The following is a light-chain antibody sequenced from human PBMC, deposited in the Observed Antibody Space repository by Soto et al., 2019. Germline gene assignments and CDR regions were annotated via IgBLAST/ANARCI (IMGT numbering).Light chain of an antibody. Sequence: QLVLTQSPSASASLGASAKLTCTLSSGHSRYAIAWHQQQPEKGPRFLMKINSDGSHSKGDGVPDRFSGSSSGAERYLTISSLQSEDEADYYCQTWGTGTVVFGGGTKLTVL. V-gene: IGLV4-69*01. J-gene: IGLJ3*02. CDR2: INSDGSH. CDR1: SGHSRYA. CDR3: QTWGTGTVV.